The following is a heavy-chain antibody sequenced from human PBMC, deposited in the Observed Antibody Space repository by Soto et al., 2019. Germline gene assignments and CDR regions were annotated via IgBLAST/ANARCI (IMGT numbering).Heavy chain of an antibody. CDR1: GFTFSDYY. D-gene: IGHD2-2*03. Sequence: GGSLRLSCAASGFTFSDYYMSWIRQAPGKGLEWVGRTRNKANSYTTEYAASVKGRFTISRDDSRNSLYLQMNSLKTEDTAVYYCAREPLGWYYFDYWGQGTLVTVSS. V-gene: IGHV3-72*01. CDR2: TRNKANSYTT. CDR3: AREPLGWYYFDY. J-gene: IGHJ4*02.